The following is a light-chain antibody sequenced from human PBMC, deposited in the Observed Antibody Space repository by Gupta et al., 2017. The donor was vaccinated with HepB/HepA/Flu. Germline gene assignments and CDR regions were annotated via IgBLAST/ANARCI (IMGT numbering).Light chain of an antibody. CDR3: SSYTSSSPLV. CDR2: DVS. Sequence: QSALTQPASVSGSPGQSITISCTGTSSDVGGYNYVSWYQQHPGKAPKLMCYDVSNRPAGVSSRFAASNAGTTALTTICGHQAEDEAYYYYSSYTSSSPLVFGTGTKLIVL. V-gene: IGLV2-14*03. J-gene: IGLJ1*01. CDR1: SSDVGGYNY.